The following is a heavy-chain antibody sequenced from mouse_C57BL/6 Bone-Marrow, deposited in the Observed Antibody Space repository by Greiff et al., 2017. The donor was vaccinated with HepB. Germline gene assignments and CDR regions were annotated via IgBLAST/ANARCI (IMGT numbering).Heavy chain of an antibody. CDR1: GFTFSSYG. D-gene: IGHD2-4*01. Sequence: EVQLVESGGDLVKPGGSLKLSCAASGFTFSSYGISWVRQTPDKRLEWVATISSGGSYTYYPDSVKGRFTISRDNAKNTLYLQMSSLKSEDTAMYYCARQMDYDVDYWGQGTTLTVSS. J-gene: IGHJ2*01. V-gene: IGHV5-6*01. CDR2: ISSGGSYT. CDR3: ARQMDYDVDY.